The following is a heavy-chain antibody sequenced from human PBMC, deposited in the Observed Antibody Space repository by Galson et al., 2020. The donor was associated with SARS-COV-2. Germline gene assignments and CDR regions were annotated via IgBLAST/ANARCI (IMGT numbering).Heavy chain of an antibody. CDR1: GFTFSSYS. CDR2: ISSSSSYI. Sequence: GESLKISCAASGFTFSSYSMNWVRQAPGKGLEWVSSISSSSSYINYADSVKGRFTISRDNAKNSLYLQMNSLRAEDTAVYYCASVLAYCGGDCYSLEYYFDYWGQGTLVTVSS. J-gene: IGHJ4*02. CDR3: ASVLAYCGGDCYSLEYYFDY. D-gene: IGHD2-21*02. V-gene: IGHV3-21*01.